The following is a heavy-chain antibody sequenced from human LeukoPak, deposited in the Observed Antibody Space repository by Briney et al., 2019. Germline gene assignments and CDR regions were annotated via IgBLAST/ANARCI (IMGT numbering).Heavy chain of an antibody. D-gene: IGHD1-1*01. J-gene: IGHJ4*02. V-gene: IGHV3-23*01. CDR3: ARIAKGIVQRERRPSDY. CDR1: GFISSSHG. Sequence: GGSLRLSCAPTGFISSSHGMNWVRQAPGKGLEWVSGISGGGGNTFYAASVKGRFTISRDNSKNTVYLKMNSLRAEDTAVYYCARIAKGIVQRERRPSDYWGQGTLVTVSS. CDR2: ISGGGGNT.